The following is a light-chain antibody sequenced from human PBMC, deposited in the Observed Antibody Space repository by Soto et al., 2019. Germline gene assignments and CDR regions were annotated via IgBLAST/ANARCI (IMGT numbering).Light chain of an antibody. CDR2: EES. Sequence: DVHLTQSPSFLSASVGDRVTITCRPSQAVPNKMAWYQQKPGKPPKLLIYEESTLYSGVPSRFSGRKSGTQFTLTIDSLQPEDFATYYCQQVKTYPRTFGGGTKV. CDR1: QAVPNK. J-gene: IGKJ4*01. CDR3: QQVKTYPRT. V-gene: IGKV1-9*01.